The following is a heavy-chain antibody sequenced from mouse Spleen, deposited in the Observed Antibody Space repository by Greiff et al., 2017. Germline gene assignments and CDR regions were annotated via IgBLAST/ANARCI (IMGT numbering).Heavy chain of an antibody. CDR3: ADYYGSRAWFAY. J-gene: IGHJ3*01. D-gene: IGHD1-1*01. CDR2: IDPANGNT. V-gene: IGHV14-3*01. Sequence: VHVKQSVAELVRPGASVKLSCTASGFNIKNTYMHWVKQRPEQGLEWIGRIDPANGNTKYAPKFQGKATITADTSSNTAYLQLSSLTSEDTAIYYCADYYGSRAWFAYWGQGTLVTVSA. CDR1: GFNIKNTY.